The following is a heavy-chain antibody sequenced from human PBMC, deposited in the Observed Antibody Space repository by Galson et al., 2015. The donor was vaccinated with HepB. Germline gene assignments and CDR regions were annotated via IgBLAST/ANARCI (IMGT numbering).Heavy chain of an antibody. CDR3: ARGIRDADSHFDY. D-gene: IGHD3-3*02. J-gene: IGHJ4*02. V-gene: IGHV3-7*01. CDR2: IKGDGSEK. CDR1: GFTFSSDW. Sequence: SLRLSCAASGFTFSSDWMIWVRQAPGKGLEWVANIKGDGSEKNYADSVKGRFTISRDNAKNTLYLQMNSLRIEDTAVYYCARGIRDADSHFDYWGQGTLVTVSS.